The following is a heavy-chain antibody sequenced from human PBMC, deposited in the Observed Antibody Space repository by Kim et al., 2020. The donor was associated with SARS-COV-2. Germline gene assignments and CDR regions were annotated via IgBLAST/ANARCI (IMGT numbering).Heavy chain of an antibody. V-gene: IGHV3-48*02. CDR1: GFSFRSFS. J-gene: IGHJ4*01. Sequence: GGSLRLSCAASGFSFRSFSMNWVRQAPGKGLEWVSSISSTGSHIFYADSVKGRFTISRDNAKNSLYLQMNSLRDEDTAVYYCARYPSGSGTSYHYLVYWG. D-gene: IGHD3-10*01. CDR2: ISSTGSHI. CDR3: ARYPSGSGTSYHYLVY.